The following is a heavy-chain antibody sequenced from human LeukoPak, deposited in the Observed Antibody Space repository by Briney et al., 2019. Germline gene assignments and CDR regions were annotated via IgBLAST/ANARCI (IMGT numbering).Heavy chain of an antibody. CDR1: GFTFNNYA. D-gene: IGHD6-19*01. V-gene: IGHV3-23*01. CDR3: GKTTIGYSSGRYPGWPVDY. CDR2: IFGSGGSA. J-gene: IGHJ4*02. Sequence: GGSLRLSCVASGFTFNNYAMYWIRQAPGRGLEWVSGIFGSGGSAHYADSVKGRFTISRDNSKNTAYLQINSLRVEDTAVYYCGKTTIGYSSGRYPGWPVDYWGQGSLVTVSS.